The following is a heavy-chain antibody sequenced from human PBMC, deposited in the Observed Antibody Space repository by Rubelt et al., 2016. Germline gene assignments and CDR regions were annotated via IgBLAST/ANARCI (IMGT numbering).Heavy chain of an antibody. J-gene: IGHJ4*02. V-gene: IGHV7-4-1*02. Sequence: QVQLVQSGAEVKKPGASVKVSCKASGYIFTNYAFNWVRQAPGQGLEWMGWINTNTAKPAYAQGFTGRFVFSLDTSVSTAYLQISSLRPEDTAVYYCARGGGLGSVWGQGTLVTVSS. CDR1: GYIFTNYA. D-gene: IGHD2-15*01. CDR3: ARGGGLGSV. CDR2: INTNTAKP.